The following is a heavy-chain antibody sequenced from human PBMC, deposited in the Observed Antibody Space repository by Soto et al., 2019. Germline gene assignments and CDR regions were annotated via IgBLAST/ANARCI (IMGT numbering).Heavy chain of an antibody. J-gene: IGHJ6*02. CDR3: ARYKSNYYYGMDV. CDR2: IYYSGST. Sequence: SETLSLTCTVSGGSISSYYWSWILQPPGKGLEWIGYIYYSGSTNYNPSLKSRVTISVDTSKNQFSLKLSSVTAADTAVYYCARYKSNYYYGMDVWGQGTTVTVSS. D-gene: IGHD1-20*01. CDR1: GGSISSYY. V-gene: IGHV4-59*01.